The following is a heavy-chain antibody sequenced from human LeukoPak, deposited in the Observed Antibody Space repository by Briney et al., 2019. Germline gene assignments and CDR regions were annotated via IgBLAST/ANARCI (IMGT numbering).Heavy chain of an antibody. D-gene: IGHD4/OR15-4a*01. CDR1: GFTFSTYW. CDR2: IYSDGSRT. CDR3: AKDEYGPEY. Sequence: GGSLRLSCAASGFTFSTYWMHWVRQAPGKGLVWVSRIYSDGSRTRYADSVKGRFTISRDIAKNTLYLQMNSLRVEDTAVYYCAKDEYGPEYWGQGTLVTVSS. J-gene: IGHJ4*02. V-gene: IGHV3-74*01.